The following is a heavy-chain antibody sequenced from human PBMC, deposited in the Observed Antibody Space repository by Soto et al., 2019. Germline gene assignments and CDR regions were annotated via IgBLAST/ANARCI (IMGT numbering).Heavy chain of an antibody. D-gene: IGHD5-12*01. V-gene: IGHV3-7*03. J-gene: IGHJ5*02. CDR3: ASRGAAGIHFDP. CDR2: VNQDGSGG. Sequence: GGSLRLSCAASGFTFIDYWMSWVRQAPGKGLEWVGSVNQDGSGGYYVDSLKGRFTISRDNAKNSLFLQMHNLRAEDTAVYYCASRGAAGIHFDPWGQGTLVTVSS. CDR1: GFTFIDYW.